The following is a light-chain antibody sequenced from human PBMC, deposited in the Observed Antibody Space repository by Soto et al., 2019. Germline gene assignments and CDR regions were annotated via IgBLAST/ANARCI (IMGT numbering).Light chain of an antibody. CDR2: DTS. CDR1: QGIDRW. V-gene: IGKV1-5*01. J-gene: IGKJ1*01. Sequence: DIQLTQSPSSRSASVGDRVTITCRASQGIDRWLAWYQQKPGKAPKFLIYDTSILESGVPSRFSGSGSGTEFTLTIGSLQPDDFATYYCQQYNNYPWTFGQGTKVDIK. CDR3: QQYNNYPWT.